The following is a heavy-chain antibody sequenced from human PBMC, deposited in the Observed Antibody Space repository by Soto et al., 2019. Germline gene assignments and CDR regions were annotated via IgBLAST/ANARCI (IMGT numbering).Heavy chain of an antibody. J-gene: IGHJ6*02. Sequence: QVQLGQSGAEVKKPGSSVKVSCKASGDTFSSYAISWVRQAPGQGLEWMGGIIPIFGTANSAQKFQGRVTMTADESTSKAHMELSSIRSEYTAVYYCARGGSGYRSMDSRMDVWGQG. CDR2: IIPIFGTA. CDR3: ARGGSGYRSMDSRMDV. V-gene: IGHV1-69*01. D-gene: IGHD3-22*01. CDR1: GDTFSSYA.